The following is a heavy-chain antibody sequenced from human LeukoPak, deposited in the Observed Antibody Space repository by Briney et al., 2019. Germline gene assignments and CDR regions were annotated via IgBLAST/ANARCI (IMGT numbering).Heavy chain of an antibody. CDR2: ISYDGSNK. D-gene: IGHD3-9*01. Sequence: PGGSLRLSCAASGFTFSSYAMHWVRQAPGKGLEWVAVISYDGSNKYYADSVKGRFTISRDNSKNTLYLQMNSLRAEDTAVYYCAKDELPLTGYYPGFPFSWGQGTMVTVSS. CDR1: GFTFSSYA. V-gene: IGHV3-30-3*01. CDR3: AKDELPLTGYYPGFPFS. J-gene: IGHJ3*01.